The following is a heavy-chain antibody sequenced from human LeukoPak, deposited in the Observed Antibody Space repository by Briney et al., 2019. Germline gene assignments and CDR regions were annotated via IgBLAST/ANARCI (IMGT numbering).Heavy chain of an antibody. J-gene: IGHJ2*01. D-gene: IGHD4-11*01. Sequence: GASVKVSCKVSGYTLTELSMHWVRQAPGKGLEWMGGFDPEDGETIYAQKFQGRVTMTEDTSTDTANMELSSLRSEDTAVYYCATDLLYSNYGLTRYFDLWGRGTLVTVSS. CDR2: FDPEDGET. CDR3: ATDLLYSNYGLTRYFDL. CDR1: GYTLTELS. V-gene: IGHV1-24*01.